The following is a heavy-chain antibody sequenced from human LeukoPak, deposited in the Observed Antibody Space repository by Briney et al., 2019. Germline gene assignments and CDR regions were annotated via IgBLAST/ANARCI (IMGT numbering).Heavy chain of an antibody. V-gene: IGHV3-7*01. CDR3: ARDSAGAWNGFDI. D-gene: IGHD6-19*01. CDR1: GFTFRSSW. Sequence: GGSLRLSCAASGFTFRSSWMTWVRQAPGEGLEWVVNIRHDGFEKYYVDSVKGRFTISRDNAKNSLYLQMSSLRAEDTAVYNCARDSAGAWNGFDIWGQGTMVTVSS. CDR2: IRHDGFEK. J-gene: IGHJ3*02.